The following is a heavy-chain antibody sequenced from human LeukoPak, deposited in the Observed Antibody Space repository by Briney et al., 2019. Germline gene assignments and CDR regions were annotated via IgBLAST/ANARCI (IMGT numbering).Heavy chain of an antibody. CDR2: ISAYNGNT. D-gene: IGHD1-26*01. J-gene: IGHJ4*02. Sequence: GASVKVSCKASGYTFTSYGISWVRQAPGQGLEWIGWISAYNGNTNYAQKLQGRVTMTTDTSTSTAYMELRSLRSDDTAVYYCARQGVVGALMGNYYFDYWGQGTLVTVSS. CDR3: ARQGVVGALMGNYYFDY. V-gene: IGHV1-18*01. CDR1: GYTFTSYG.